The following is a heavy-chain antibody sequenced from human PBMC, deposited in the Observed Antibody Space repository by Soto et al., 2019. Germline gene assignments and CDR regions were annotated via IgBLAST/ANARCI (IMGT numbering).Heavy chain of an antibody. D-gene: IGHD2-2*01. CDR2: ISAYNGNT. V-gene: IGHV1-18*01. J-gene: IGHJ6*02. CDR3: AREGYCSSTSCSHYYYYGMDV. CDR1: GYTFTSYG. Sequence: ASVKVSCKASGYTFTSYGISWVRQAPGQGLEWMGWISAYNGNTNYAQKLQGRVTMTTDTSTSTAYMELRSLRSDDTAVYYCAREGYCSSTSCSHYYYYGMDVCGQGTTVTVSS.